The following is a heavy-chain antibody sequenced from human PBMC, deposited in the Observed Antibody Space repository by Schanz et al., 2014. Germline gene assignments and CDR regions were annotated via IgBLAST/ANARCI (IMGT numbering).Heavy chain of an antibody. CDR1: GFTFSSYS. Sequence: EVQLLESGGGLVQPGGSLRLSCAASGFTFSSYSMNWVRQAPGKGLEWVSALSEGGGGTHYADSVRGRFTISRDNSKNTLYLQMNSLRAEDTAVYYCAKTPREYCNYDNCPNWFDSWGQGTLVTASS. D-gene: IGHD2-15*01. CDR2: LSEGGGGT. V-gene: IGHV3-23*01. J-gene: IGHJ5*01. CDR3: AKTPREYCNYDNCPNWFDS.